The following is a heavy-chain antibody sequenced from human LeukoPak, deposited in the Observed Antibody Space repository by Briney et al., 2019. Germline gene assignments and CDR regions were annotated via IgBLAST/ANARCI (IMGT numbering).Heavy chain of an antibody. V-gene: IGHV3-30*02. CDR2: LAYDASLV. J-gene: IGHJ4*02. CDR3: AKKGGSWNYFDS. D-gene: IGHD6-13*01. CDR1: GFTFSIYG. Sequence: GGSLRLSCVASGFTFSIYGMHWVRQAPGKGLEWVAYLAYDASLVDYTNSVKGRSTISRDNSKNTLFLQMNSLRPEDTAVYYCAKKGGSWNYFDSWGQGTLVTVSS.